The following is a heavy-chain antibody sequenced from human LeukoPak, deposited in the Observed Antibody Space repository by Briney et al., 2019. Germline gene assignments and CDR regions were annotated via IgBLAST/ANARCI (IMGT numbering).Heavy chain of an antibody. CDR1: GFSFTTYP. V-gene: IGHV3-23*01. Sequence: GGSLRLSCAASGFSFTTYPMSWVRQAPGKGLEWVSAISGSGDATHHADSVKGRFTISRDNSMNTLYLQMDSLRVEDTAVYYCARSQEDDSSGYYYSNFDYWGQGTLVTVSS. CDR3: ARSQEDDSSGYYYSNFDY. D-gene: IGHD3-22*01. J-gene: IGHJ4*02. CDR2: ISGSGDAT.